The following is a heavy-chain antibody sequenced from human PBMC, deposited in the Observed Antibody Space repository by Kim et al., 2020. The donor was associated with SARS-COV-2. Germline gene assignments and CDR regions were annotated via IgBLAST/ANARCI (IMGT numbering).Heavy chain of an antibody. CDR3: ARHLDRSSWYSFGTYYFDY. D-gene: IGHD6-13*01. CDR1: GGSISSSSYY. CDR2: IYYSGST. J-gene: IGHJ4*02. Sequence: SETLSLTCTVSGGSISSSSYYWGWIRQPPGKGLEWIGSIYYSGSTYYNPSLKSRVTISVDTSKNQFSLKLSSVTAADTAVYYCARHLDRSSWYSFGTYYFDYWGQGTLVTVSS. V-gene: IGHV4-39*01.